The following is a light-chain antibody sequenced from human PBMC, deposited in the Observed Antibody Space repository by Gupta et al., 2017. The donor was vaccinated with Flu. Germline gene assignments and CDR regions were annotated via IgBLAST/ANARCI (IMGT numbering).Light chain of an antibody. V-gene: IGLV2-14*01. J-gene: IGLJ3*02. CDR3: SSYTSSSTWV. Sequence: HSALTQPASLSGSPVQSITISCTGTSSDVGGYNYVSWYQQHPGKAPKLMIYEVSNRPSGVSNRFSGSKSGNTASLTISGLQAEDEADYYCSSYTSSSTWVFGGGTKLTVL. CDR2: EVS. CDR1: SSDVGGYNY.